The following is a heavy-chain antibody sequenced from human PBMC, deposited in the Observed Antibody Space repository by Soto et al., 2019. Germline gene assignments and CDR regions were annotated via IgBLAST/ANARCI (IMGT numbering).Heavy chain of an antibody. Sequence: QVQLVESRGGVVQPGRSLRLSCATSGFTFSNYGMHWARHTPGKGLEWVAVISYDGSNKKYADSVKGRFTISRDNSKSTLTLQMNRLRVEDTAVYYCAANMLRAPLDPWGQGTLVIVS. CDR1: GFTFSNYG. D-gene: IGHD3-10*01. CDR2: ISYDGSNK. CDR3: AANMLRAPLDP. V-gene: IGHV3-30*03. J-gene: IGHJ5*02.